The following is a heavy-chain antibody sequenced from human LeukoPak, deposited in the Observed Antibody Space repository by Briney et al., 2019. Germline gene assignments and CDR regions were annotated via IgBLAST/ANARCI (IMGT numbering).Heavy chain of an antibody. Sequence: ASLKVSCTVSGNTLTDLTIHWVRLAPGEGLEWMGGFDSDAGEIIYAQNFQGRVTMTEDTSADTAYMELTSLRSEDTAVYYCATNGDGDYIPSYGLDVWGQGTTVTVSS. J-gene: IGHJ6*02. V-gene: IGHV1-24*01. CDR1: GNTLTDLT. D-gene: IGHD4-17*01. CDR3: ATNGDGDYIPSYGLDV. CDR2: FDSDAGEI.